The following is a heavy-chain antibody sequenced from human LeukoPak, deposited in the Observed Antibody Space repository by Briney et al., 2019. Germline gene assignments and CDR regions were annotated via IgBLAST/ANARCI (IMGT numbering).Heavy chain of an antibody. J-gene: IGHJ4*02. CDR2: IKQDGSER. V-gene: IGHV3-7*03. CDR1: GFTFSSYW. Sequence: GGSLRLSCAASGFTFSSYWMTWVRQAPGKGLEWVANIKQDGSERNYVNSVKGRFTISRDNAKNSLYLQMNTLRDEDTAVYYCATGAGCGYWGQGTLVTVSS. D-gene: IGHD6-19*01. CDR3: ATGAGCGY.